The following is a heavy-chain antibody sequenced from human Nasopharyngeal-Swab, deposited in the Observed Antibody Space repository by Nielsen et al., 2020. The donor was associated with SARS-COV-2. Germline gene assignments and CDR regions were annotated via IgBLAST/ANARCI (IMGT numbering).Heavy chain of an antibody. J-gene: IGHJ4*02. V-gene: IGHV4-59*01. D-gene: IGHD3-10*01. CDR3: ARSPVRGVPFYSDY. Sequence: SETLSLTCSVSGGSISSDFWTWIRQTPGKGLEWIGNIYYSGGTNYNPSLKSRVTISVDTSKRGFSLTLSSVTAADTAVYYCARSPVRGVPFYSDYWGRGTLVTVSS. CDR1: GGSISSDF. CDR2: IYYSGGT.